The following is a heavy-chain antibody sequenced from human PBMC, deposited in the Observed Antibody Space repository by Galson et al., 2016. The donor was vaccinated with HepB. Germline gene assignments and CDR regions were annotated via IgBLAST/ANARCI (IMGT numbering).Heavy chain of an antibody. CDR2: ISHRSSVT. Sequence: SLRLSCVASGFTFNNFYMGWIRQAPGKGLEWVSYISHRSSVTNYADSVRGRFTISRDNARNSLYLQMNTLRTEDTAVYYCARDRTSRAALELWGQGVLVTVSS. CDR1: GFTFNNFY. J-gene: IGHJ4*02. V-gene: IGHV3-11*06. CDR3: ARDRTSRAALEL. D-gene: IGHD1/OR15-1a*01.